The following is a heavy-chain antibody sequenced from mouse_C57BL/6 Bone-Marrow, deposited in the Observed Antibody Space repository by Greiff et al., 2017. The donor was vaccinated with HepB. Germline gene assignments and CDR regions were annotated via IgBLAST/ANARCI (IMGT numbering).Heavy chain of an antibody. CDR2: IHPSDSDT. J-gene: IGHJ4*01. CDR3: AISYYYEGYYAMDY. V-gene: IGHV1-74*01. CDR1: GYTFTSYW. D-gene: IGHD1-1*01. Sequence: QVHVKQPGAELVKPGASVKVSCKASGYTFTSYWMHWVKQRPGQGLEWIGRIHPSDSDTNYNQKFKGKATLTVDKSSSTAYMQLSSLTSEDSAVYYCAISYYYEGYYAMDYWGQGTSVTVSS.